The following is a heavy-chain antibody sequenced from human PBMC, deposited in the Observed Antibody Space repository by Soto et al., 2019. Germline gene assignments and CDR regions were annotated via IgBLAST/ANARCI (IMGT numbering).Heavy chain of an antibody. J-gene: IGHJ4*02. CDR2: ISSNGGST. CDR3: ARVRTPINYDILTGYPPSNLYYFDY. Sequence: GGSLRLSCAASGFTFSSYAMHWVRQAPGKGLEYVSAISSNGGSTYYANSVKGRFTISRDNSKNTLYLQMGSLRAEDMAVYYCARVRTPINYDILTGYPPSNLYYFDYWGQGT. V-gene: IGHV3-64*01. CDR1: GFTFSSYA. D-gene: IGHD3-9*01.